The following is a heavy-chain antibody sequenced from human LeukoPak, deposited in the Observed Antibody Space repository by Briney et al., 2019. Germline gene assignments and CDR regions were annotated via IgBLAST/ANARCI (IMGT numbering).Heavy chain of an antibody. V-gene: IGHV3-7*01. J-gene: IGHJ4*02. Sequence: RGSSRLSCAASGFTFSSYWMSWVCQAPGKGLEWVANIKQDGSETYYADSVKGRFTISRDNAKNSPYLQMNSLRAENTAVYYCASFPFHWGQGTLVTV. D-gene: IGHD2-21*01. CDR1: GFTFSSYW. CDR2: IKQDGSET. CDR3: ASFPFH.